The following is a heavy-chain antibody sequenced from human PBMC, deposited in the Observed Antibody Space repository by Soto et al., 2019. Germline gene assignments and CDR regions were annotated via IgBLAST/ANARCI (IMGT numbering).Heavy chain of an antibody. CDR3: ARSLLGVVSDFDY. J-gene: IGHJ4*02. CDR2: IIAYNGIT. V-gene: IGHV1-18*01. Sequence: GASVKVSCKASGGTFSSYTISWVRQAPGQGLEWMGWIIAYNGITNYAQKLQGRVTITTDTSTSTAYMELRSLRSEDTAVYYCARSLLGVVSDFDYWGQGALVTVSS. CDR1: GGTFSSYT. D-gene: IGHD2-8*02.